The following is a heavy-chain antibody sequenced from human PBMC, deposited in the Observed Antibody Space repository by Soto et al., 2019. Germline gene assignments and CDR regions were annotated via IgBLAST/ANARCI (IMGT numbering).Heavy chain of an antibody. CDR3: ARTPYYYGVDV. V-gene: IGHV3-74*01. J-gene: IGHJ6*02. CDR2: ITGDGSST. D-gene: IGHD2-15*01. CDR1: GFTFSNYW. Sequence: GGSLRLSCAASGFTFSNYWMHWVRQAPGKGLVWVSRITGDGSSTINADSVKGRFTISRDNAKNTLYLQMNSLRAEDTAVYYCARTPYYYGVDVWGQGTTVTVSS.